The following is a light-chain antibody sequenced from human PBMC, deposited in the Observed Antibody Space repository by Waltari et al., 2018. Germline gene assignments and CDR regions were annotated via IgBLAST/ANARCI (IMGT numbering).Light chain of an antibody. CDR3: QQYGNFPYS. CDR2: YAS. CDR1: QGINNY. J-gene: IGKJ2*03. V-gene: IGKV1-33*01. Sequence: DIQMTQSPSPLSASVGDRVTITCRASQGINNYLSWYQQKPGKAPKRLIYYASSLESGVPSRFSGSGSGTDYTLTISSLQPEDIATYYCQQYGNFPYSFGQGTKVAIK.